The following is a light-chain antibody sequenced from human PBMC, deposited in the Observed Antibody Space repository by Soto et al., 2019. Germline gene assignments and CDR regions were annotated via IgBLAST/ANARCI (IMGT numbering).Light chain of an antibody. J-gene: IGKJ2*01. CDR2: GTS. Sequence: ETVLTQSPGTLSLSPGERATLSCRPSQSVSSSYLAWYQQKPGQAPRLLIYGTSNRATGIPDRFSGSGSGTDFTLNISRLKPEDFAVYYCQQYGSSMYTFGQGTKLEIK. V-gene: IGKV3-20*01. CDR1: QSVSSSY. CDR3: QQYGSSMYT.